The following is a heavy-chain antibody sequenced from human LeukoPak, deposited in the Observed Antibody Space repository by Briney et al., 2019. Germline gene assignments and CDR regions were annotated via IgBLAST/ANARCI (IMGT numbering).Heavy chain of an antibody. J-gene: IGHJ4*02. D-gene: IGHD2/OR15-2a*01. CDR2: MSSDGGTT. CDR3: ARGGSLSAYDS. V-gene: IGHV3-64*01. CDR1: GFTLTNFA. Sequence: PGGSLRLSCATSGFTLTNFAMHWVRQAPGKGLEYVSAMSSDGGTTYYANSVKGRFTMSRDKSKNAVYLQIGSLRPDDMAVYYCARGGSLSAYDSWGQGTLVTVSS.